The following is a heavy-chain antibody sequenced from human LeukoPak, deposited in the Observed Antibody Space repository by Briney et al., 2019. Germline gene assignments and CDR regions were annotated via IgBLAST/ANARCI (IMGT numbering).Heavy chain of an antibody. CDR2: IYYSGST. CDR3: ARIDYGDVSFDY. J-gene: IGHJ4*02. CDR1: GGSISSYY. Sequence: PSETLSLTCTVSGGSISSYYWSWIRQPPGKGLECIGYIYYSGSTNYNPSLKSRVTISVDTSKNQFSLKLSSVTAADTAVYYCARIDYGDVSFDYWGQGTLVTVSS. V-gene: IGHV4-59*08. D-gene: IGHD4-17*01.